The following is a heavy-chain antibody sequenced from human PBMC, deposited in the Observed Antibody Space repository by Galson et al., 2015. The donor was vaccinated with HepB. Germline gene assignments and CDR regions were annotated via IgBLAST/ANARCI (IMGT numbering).Heavy chain of an antibody. J-gene: IGHJ2*01. V-gene: IGHV1-18*01. CDR2: IQDYVNSA. Sequence: SVKVSCKASDYTLSTYGISWLRQAPGQGLEWIGWIQDYVNSASYAQRFRGRVTMTTDRTTVTAYMELASLTSDDTGMYYCAMPSKRLMGDYHDPFHFDLWGRGTLVTVSS. CDR3: AMPSKRLMGDYHDPFHFDL. CDR1: DYTLSTYG. D-gene: IGHD4-11*01.